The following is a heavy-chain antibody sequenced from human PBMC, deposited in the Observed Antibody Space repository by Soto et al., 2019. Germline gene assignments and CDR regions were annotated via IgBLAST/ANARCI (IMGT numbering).Heavy chain of an antibody. V-gene: IGHV1-2*04. Sequence: ASVKVSCKASGYTFTGYYMHWVRQAPGQGLEWMGWINPNSGGTNYAQKFQGWVTMTRDTSISTAYMELSRLRSDDTAVYYCARESSIFGVVTGGWFDPWGQGTLVTVSS. CDR3: ARESSIFGVVTGGWFDP. D-gene: IGHD3-3*01. J-gene: IGHJ5*02. CDR2: INPNSGGT. CDR1: GYTFTGYY.